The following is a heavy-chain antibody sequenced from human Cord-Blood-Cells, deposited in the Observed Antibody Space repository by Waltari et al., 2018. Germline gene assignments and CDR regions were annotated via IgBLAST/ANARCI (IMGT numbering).Heavy chain of an antibody. CDR2: INPNSGGT. D-gene: IGHD3-10*01. V-gene: IGHV1-2*02. Sequence: QVQPVQSGAAALKPWASVKVSRKASGSPSTGSDMHWVRQAPGQGLEWMEWINPNSGGTNYAQKFQGRVTMTRDTSISTAYMELSRLRSDDTAVYYCARDFGVDAFDIWGQGTMVTVSS. CDR3: ARDFGVDAFDI. CDR1: GSPSTGSD. J-gene: IGHJ3*02.